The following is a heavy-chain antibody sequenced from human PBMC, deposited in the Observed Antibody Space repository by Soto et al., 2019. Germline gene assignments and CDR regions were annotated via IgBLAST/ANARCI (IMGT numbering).Heavy chain of an antibody. Sequence: SCKASGYTFTSYAMSCVRQAPGKRLEWVAVISYNGSNKYYADSVKGRFTISRDNSKNTLYLQMNSLRAEDTAVYYCAKDRDIVVVPAPNWFDPWGQGTLVTVSS. CDR1: GYTFTSYA. V-gene: IGHV3-30*18. D-gene: IGHD2-2*01. CDR3: AKDRDIVVVPAPNWFDP. J-gene: IGHJ5*02. CDR2: ISYNGSNK.